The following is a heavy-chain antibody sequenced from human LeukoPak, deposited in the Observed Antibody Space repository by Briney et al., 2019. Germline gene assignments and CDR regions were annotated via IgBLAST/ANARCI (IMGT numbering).Heavy chain of an antibody. CDR2: INHSGST. J-gene: IGHJ5*02. CDR1: GGSFSGYY. CDR3: AGETTTYNWFDP. D-gene: IGHD3-10*01. Sequence: SETLSLTCAVYGGSFSGYYWSWIRQPPGKGLEWIGEINHSGSTNYNPSLKSRVTISVDTSKNQFSLKLSSVTAADTAVYYCAGETTTYNWFDPWGQGTLVTVSS. V-gene: IGHV4-34*01.